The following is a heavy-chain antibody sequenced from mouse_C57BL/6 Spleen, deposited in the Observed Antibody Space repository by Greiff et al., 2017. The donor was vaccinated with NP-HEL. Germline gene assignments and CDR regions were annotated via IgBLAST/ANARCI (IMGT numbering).Heavy chain of an antibody. CDR1: GYTFTSYW. CDR2: IDPSDSYT. D-gene: IGHD2-5*01. J-gene: IGHJ4*01. V-gene: IGHV1-69*01. Sequence: QVQLQQSGAELVMPGASVKLSCKASGYTFTSYWMHWVKQRPGHGLEWIGEIDPSDSYTNSNQKFKGKSTLTVDKSSSTAYMQLSSLTSEDSAVYYCARVNRAYSNYGVMDYWGQGTSVTVSS. CDR3: ARVNRAYSNYGVMDY.